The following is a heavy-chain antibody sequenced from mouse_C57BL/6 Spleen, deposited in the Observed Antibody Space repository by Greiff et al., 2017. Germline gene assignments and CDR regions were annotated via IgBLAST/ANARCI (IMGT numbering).Heavy chain of an antibody. V-gene: IGHV1-61*01. J-gene: IGHJ3*01. CDR3: ARLSLQLRHTWIAY. Sequence: VQLQQPGAELVRPGSSVKLSCKASGYTFTSYWMDWVKQRPGQGLEWIGNIYPSDRETNYNRKFKDKATLTVDKSSSPAYMQLSSLTSGDSSVYDCARLSLQLRHTWIAYWGQGTPGTVAA. CDR1: GYTFTSYW. CDR2: IYPSDRET. D-gene: IGHD3-2*02.